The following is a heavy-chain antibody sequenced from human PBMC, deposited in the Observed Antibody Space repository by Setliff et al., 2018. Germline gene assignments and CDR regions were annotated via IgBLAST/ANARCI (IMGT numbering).Heavy chain of an antibody. CDR2: INPNSGGT. CDR3: ARAKGTGWPGY. CDR1: GYTFTGYY. V-gene: IGHV1-2*02. J-gene: IGHJ4*02. Sequence: ASVKVSCKASGYTFTGYYMHWVRQAPGQGLEWMGWINPNSGGTNYAQKFQGRVTMTSDISFSTAYVELSGLRSDDTAVYYCARAKGTGWPGYWGQGTLVTVSS. D-gene: IGHD6-19*01.